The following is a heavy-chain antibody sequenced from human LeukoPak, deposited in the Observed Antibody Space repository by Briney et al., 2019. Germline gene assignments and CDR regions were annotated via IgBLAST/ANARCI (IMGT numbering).Heavy chain of an antibody. CDR3: ARDSSGWYRWFDP. CDR1: GGSIFSSNSY. Sequence: SETLSLTCTVSGGSIFSSNSYWGWIRQPPGKGLEWIGSIYYSGNTYYNASLKSRVTISVDTSKNQFSLKLSSVTAADTAVYYCARDSSGWYRWFDPWGQGTLVTVSS. V-gene: IGHV4-39*07. D-gene: IGHD6-19*01. J-gene: IGHJ5*02. CDR2: IYYSGNT.